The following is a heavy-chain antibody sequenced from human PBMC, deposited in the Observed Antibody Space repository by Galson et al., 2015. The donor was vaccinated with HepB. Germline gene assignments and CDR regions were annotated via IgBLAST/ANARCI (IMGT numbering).Heavy chain of an antibody. CDR3: ATNYDILTGYKSPLYGMDV. D-gene: IGHD3-9*01. V-gene: IGHV4-39*01. J-gene: IGHJ6*02. Sequence: ETLSLTCTVSGGSISSSSYYWGWIRQPPGKGLEWIGSIYYSGSTYYNPSLKSRVTISVDTSKNQFSLKLSSVTAADTAVYYCATNYDILTGYKSPLYGMDVWGQGTTVTVSS. CDR1: GGSISSSSYY. CDR2: IYYSGST.